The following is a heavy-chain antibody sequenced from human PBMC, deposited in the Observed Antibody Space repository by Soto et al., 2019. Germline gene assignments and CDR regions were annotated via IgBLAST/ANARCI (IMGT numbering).Heavy chain of an antibody. J-gene: IGHJ6*04. V-gene: IGHV3-74*01. D-gene: IGHD1-1*01. Sequence: EVQLVESGGGLVQPGGSLRLYCAASGFTFTTYWMHWVHQAPGKGLVWVSRIKFDGATTNYADSVKGRCTISRDNAKNTVYLQMNSLTAEDTAVYYCASGVQGYYAVDVWGKGTTVTVSS. CDR3: ASGVQGYYAVDV. CDR2: IKFDGATT. CDR1: GFTFTTYW.